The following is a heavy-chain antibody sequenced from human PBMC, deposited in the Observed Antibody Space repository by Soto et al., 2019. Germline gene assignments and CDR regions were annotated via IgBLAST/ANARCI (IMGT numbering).Heavy chain of an antibody. CDR3: ATDPRTGYCSSTSCYVDWFDP. V-gene: IGHV3-23*01. CDR1: GFTFSSYA. D-gene: IGHD2-2*01. CDR2: ISGSGGST. J-gene: IGHJ5*02. Sequence: EVQLLESGGGLVQPRGSLRLSCAASGFTFSSYAMSWVRQAPGKGLEWVSAISGSGGSTYYADSVKGRFTISRDNSKNTLYLQMNSLRAEDTAVYDCATDPRTGYCSSTSCYVDWFDPWGQGTLVTVSS.